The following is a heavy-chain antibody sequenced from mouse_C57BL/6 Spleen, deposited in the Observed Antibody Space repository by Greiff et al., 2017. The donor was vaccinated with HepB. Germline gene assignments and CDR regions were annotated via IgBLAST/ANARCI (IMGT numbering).Heavy chain of an antibody. CDR3: ARTPMDY. V-gene: IGHV1-26*01. CDR2: INPNNGGT. J-gene: IGHJ4*01. CDR1: GYTFTDYY. Sequence: VQLQQSGPELVKPGASVKISCKASGYTFTDYYMNWVKQSPGKSLEWIGDINPNNGGTSYNQKFKGKATLTVDKSSSTAYMELRSLTSEDSAVYYSARTPMDYWGQGTSVTVSS.